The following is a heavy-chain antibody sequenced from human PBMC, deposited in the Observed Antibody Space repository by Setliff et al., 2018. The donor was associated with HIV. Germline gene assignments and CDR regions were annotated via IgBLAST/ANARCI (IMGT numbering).Heavy chain of an antibody. D-gene: IGHD3-10*01. J-gene: IGHJ5*01. CDR1: GRAFTGYF. CDR3: AAKPMIRGKPFDS. V-gene: IGHV4-34*01. CDR2: INHSGSV. Sequence: SETLSLTCAVYGRAFTGYFWTWIRHFPGKGLEWIGEINHSGSVNYNPSLKGRVNISVDMSKNQVSLKVTSVNVADTATYFCAAKPMIRGKPFDSWGQGTLVTVSS.